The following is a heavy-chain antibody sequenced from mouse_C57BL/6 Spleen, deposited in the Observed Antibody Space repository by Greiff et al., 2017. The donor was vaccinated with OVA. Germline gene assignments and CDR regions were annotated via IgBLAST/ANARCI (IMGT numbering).Heavy chain of an antibody. D-gene: IGHD3-3*01. J-gene: IGHJ2*01. Sequence: DVHLVESGGGLVKPGGSLKLSCAASGFTFSSYAMSWVRQTPEKRLEWVATISDGGSYTYYPDNVKGRFTISRDNAKNNLYLQMSHLKSEDTAMYYCARVGDVYYFDYWGQGTTLTVSS. CDR1: GFTFSSYA. CDR2: ISDGGSYT. CDR3: ARVGDVYYFDY. V-gene: IGHV5-4*01.